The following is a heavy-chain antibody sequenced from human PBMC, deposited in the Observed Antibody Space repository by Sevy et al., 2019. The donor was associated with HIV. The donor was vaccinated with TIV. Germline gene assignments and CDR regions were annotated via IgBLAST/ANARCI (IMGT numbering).Heavy chain of an antibody. CDR1: GFTVNDKY. V-gene: IGHV3-66*02. D-gene: IGHD6-19*01. J-gene: IGHJ4*02. CDR2: IFSSGST. CDR3: VSLFLSYRSGWSYFDY. Sequence: GGSLRLSCAISGFTVNDKYIIWVRQAPGKGLEWVSVIFSSGSTYYADSAKGRFTISRDNSKNTVDLQMNNVRVEDTAVYYCVSLFLSYRSGWSYFDYWGQGTLVTVSS.